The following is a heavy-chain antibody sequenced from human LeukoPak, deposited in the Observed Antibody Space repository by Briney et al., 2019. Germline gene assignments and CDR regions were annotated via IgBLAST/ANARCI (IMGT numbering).Heavy chain of an antibody. Sequence: EGSLRLSCVASGFTVSSNYMSWVRQAPGKGLERVSVIYSGGSTYYADSVKGRFTISRDNSKNTLYLQMNSLRAEDTAVYYCARGALLGYCSGGSCYSRGLGYWGQGTLVTVSS. V-gene: IGHV3-53*01. CDR1: GFTVSSNY. CDR3: ARGALLGYCSGGSCYSRGLGY. D-gene: IGHD2-15*01. CDR2: IYSGGST. J-gene: IGHJ4*02.